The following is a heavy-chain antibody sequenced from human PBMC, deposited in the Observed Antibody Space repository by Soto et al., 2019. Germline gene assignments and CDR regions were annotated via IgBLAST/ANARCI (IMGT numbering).Heavy chain of an antibody. D-gene: IGHD3-10*01. CDR3: VRVSDLDYGTNTCFDP. Sequence: ASVKVSCKTSGYSFTGYYMHWVRQAPGQGLEWMGWINPNSGYTNYAQKFQGRVTMTRDTSISTAHMELSRLRYDDTAVYYCVRVSDLDYGTNTCFDPWGQGTLVTVSS. V-gene: IGHV1-2*02. CDR2: INPNSGYT. J-gene: IGHJ5*02. CDR1: GYSFTGYY.